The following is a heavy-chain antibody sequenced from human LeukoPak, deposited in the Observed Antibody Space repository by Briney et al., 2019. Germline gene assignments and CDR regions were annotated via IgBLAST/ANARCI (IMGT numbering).Heavy chain of an antibody. J-gene: IGHJ4*02. CDR1: GFTFSSYA. CDR3: AKGEKRSTSCYMGY. D-gene: IGHD2-2*02. CDR2: ISGSGGST. V-gene: IGHV3-23*01. Sequence: PGGSLRLSCAASGFTFSSYAMSWVRQAPGKGLEWVSAISGSGGSTYYADSVKGRFTISRDNSKNTLYLQMNSLRAEDTAVYYCAKGEKRSTSCYMGYWGQGTLVTVSS.